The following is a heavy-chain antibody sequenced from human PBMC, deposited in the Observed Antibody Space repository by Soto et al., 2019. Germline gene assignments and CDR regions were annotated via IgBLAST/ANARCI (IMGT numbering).Heavy chain of an antibody. D-gene: IGHD2-2*01. CDR3: ARDLGAPGRGSAVGYYYYYGMDV. CDR1: EFTFSSYW. Sequence: EVQLVESGGGLVQPGGSLRLSCAASEFTFSSYWMNWVRQAPGKGLEWVANIKEDGSEKYYVDSVKGRFTISRDNAKNSLDLQMKSVRGEGTAVYYCARDLGAPGRGSAVGYYYYYGMDVWGQGTTVTVSS. V-gene: IGHV3-7*05. CDR2: IKEDGSEK. J-gene: IGHJ6*02.